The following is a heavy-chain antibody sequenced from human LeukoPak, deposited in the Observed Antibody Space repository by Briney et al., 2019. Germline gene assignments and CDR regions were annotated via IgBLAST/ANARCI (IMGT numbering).Heavy chain of an antibody. CDR2: INRYGSEK. D-gene: IGHD6-13*01. CDR3: ARPGNSSWSKTWDY. J-gene: IGHJ4*02. Sequence: PGGSLRLSCVASGFTFSSYWMSWGRQAPGKGLVWGANINRYGSEKNYVDSVKGRFTISRDNAKNPLYLQMNTLRAEDTALYYSARPGNSSWSKTWDYWGQGTLVTVSS. CDR1: GFTFSSYW. V-gene: IGHV3-7*03.